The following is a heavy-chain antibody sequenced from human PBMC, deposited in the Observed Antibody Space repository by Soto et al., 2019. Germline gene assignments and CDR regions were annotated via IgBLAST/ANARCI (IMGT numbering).Heavy chain of an antibody. Sequence: LQLQESGPGLVKPSETLSLTCTVSGGSIRNTNYYWGWIRQPPGKGLEWIGSIYYSGSTHYSPSLKSRVTISVETSRNQFSLKLNSVTAADTAVYYCARNETSGYFDYWGPGTLVTVSS. J-gene: IGHJ4*01. V-gene: IGHV4-39*01. CDR1: GGSIRNTNYY. CDR3: ARNETSGYFDY. CDR2: IYYSGST. D-gene: IGHD3-22*01.